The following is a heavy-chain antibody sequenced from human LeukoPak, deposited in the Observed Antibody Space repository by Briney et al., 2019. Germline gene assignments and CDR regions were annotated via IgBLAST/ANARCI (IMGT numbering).Heavy chain of an antibody. J-gene: IGHJ4*02. CDR2: ISGSGGST. CDR3: AKTLEMATIIPGGDY. Sequence: GGSLRLSCAASGFTFSSYAMSWVRQAPGKGLEWVSAISGSGGSTYYADSVKGRFTISRDNSKNALYLQMCSLRAESTGVYYCAKTLEMATIIPGGDYWGEGTLVTVSS. CDR1: GFTFSSYA. V-gene: IGHV3-23*01. D-gene: IGHD5-24*01.